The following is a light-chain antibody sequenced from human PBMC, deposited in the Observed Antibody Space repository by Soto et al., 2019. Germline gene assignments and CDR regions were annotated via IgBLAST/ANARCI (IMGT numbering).Light chain of an antibody. V-gene: IGLV1-44*01. J-gene: IGLJ1*01. CDR1: NSNIASNT. CDR2: YNN. CDR3: AAWDEPLKRYV. Sequence: QSVLTQPPSASETPGQTVSISCSGSNSNIASNTVNWYQHLPGTAPKLLIYYNNQRPSGVPDRFSGSKSGTSASLAISGLQSEDESDYYCAAWDEPLKRYVFGTGTKVTVL.